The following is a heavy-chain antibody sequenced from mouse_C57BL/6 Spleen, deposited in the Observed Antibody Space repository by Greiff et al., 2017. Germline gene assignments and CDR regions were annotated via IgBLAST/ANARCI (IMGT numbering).Heavy chain of an antibody. CDR2: IYPRSGNT. J-gene: IGHJ3*01. CDR1: GYTFTSYG. D-gene: IGHD1-1*01. Sequence: QVQLKESGAELARPGASVKLSCKASGYTFTSYGISWVKQRTGQGLEWIGEIYPRSGNTYYNEKFKGKATLTADKSSSTAYMELRSLTSEDSAVYFCASFLITTVVAREFAYWGQGTLVTVSA. V-gene: IGHV1-81*01. CDR3: ASFLITTVVAREFAY.